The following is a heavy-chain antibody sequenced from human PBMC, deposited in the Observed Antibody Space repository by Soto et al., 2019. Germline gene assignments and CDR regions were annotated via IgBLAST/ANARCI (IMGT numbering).Heavy chain of an antibody. J-gene: IGHJ4*02. CDR3: AKRAYGSDFDY. Sequence: ESGGGLVQPGGSLRLSCAASGFTFSSYAMSWVRQAPGKGLEWVSVISGSGDSKYYADSVKGRFTISRDNSKNTLYLQMNSLRVEDTAVYYCAKRAYGSDFDYWGQGILVTVSS. V-gene: IGHV3-23*01. CDR2: ISGSGDSK. D-gene: IGHD3-10*01. CDR1: GFTFSSYA.